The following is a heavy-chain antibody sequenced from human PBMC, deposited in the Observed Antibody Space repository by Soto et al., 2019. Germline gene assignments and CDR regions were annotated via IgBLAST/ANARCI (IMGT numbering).Heavy chain of an antibody. CDR1: GGSISSGGYY. D-gene: IGHD3-16*01. Sequence: SETLSLTCTVSGGSISSGGYYWSWIRQHPGKGLEWIGYIYYSGSTYYNPSLKSRVTISVDTSKNQFSLKLSSVTAADTAVYYCARDRYAWFDPWGQGTLVTVSS. CDR3: ARDRYAWFDP. V-gene: IGHV4-31*03. J-gene: IGHJ5*02. CDR2: IYYSGST.